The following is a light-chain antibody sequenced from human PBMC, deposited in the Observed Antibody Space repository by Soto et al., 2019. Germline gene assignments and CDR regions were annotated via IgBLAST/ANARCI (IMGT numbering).Light chain of an antibody. CDR3: SSYTSSSTYV. CDR2: EVS. Sequence: HSALTQPASVSGSPGRSITISCTGTSSDVGGYNYVSWYQQHPGKAPKLMIYEVSNRPSGVSNRFSGSKSGNTASLTISGLQAEDEADYYCSSYTSSSTYVFGTGTKVTDL. J-gene: IGLJ1*01. V-gene: IGLV2-14*01. CDR1: SSDVGGYNY.